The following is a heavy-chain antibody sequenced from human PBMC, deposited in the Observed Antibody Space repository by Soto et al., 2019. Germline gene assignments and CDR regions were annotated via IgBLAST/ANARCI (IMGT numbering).Heavy chain of an antibody. V-gene: IGHV1-8*01. Sequence: ASVKVSCKASGYTFTSYDINWVRQATGQGLEWMGWMNPNSGNTGYAQKFQGRVTMTRNTSISTAYMELSSLRSEDTAVYYCARGRIQLWLPYYYCGMDVWGQGTTVTVSS. CDR1: GYTFTSYD. CDR2: MNPNSGNT. J-gene: IGHJ6*02. CDR3: ARGRIQLWLPYYYCGMDV. D-gene: IGHD5-18*01.